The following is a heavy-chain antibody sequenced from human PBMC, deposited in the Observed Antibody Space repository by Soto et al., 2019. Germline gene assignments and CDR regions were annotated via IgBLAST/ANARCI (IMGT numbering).Heavy chain of an antibody. J-gene: IGHJ6*02. Sequence: SHTGTVADGSNSGSSYNCRWIRQPPGKGLEWIGEINHSGSTNYNPSLKSRVTISVDTSKNQFSRKLSSVSAADTVVYYCASKREVCRRTSCYGWSYGTDVWGQGTRVTVSS. D-gene: IGHD2-2*01. CDR2: INHSGST. CDR1: DGSNSGSSYN. CDR3: ASKREVCRRTSCYGWSYGTDV. V-gene: IGHV4-39*07.